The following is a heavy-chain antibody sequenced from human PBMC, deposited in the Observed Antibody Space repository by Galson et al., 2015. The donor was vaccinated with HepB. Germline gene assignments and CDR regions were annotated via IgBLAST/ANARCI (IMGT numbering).Heavy chain of an antibody. CDR2: ISYDGSNK. J-gene: IGHJ4*02. V-gene: IGHV3-30-3*01. CDR1: GFTFSSYA. Sequence: SLRLSCAASGFTFSSYAMHWVRPAPGKGLEWVAVISYDGSNKYYADSVKGRFTISRDNSKNTLYLQMNSLRAEDTAVYYCARDQRPRRVATIPQDYWGQGTLVTVSS. D-gene: IGHD5-12*01. CDR3: ARDQRPRRVATIPQDY.